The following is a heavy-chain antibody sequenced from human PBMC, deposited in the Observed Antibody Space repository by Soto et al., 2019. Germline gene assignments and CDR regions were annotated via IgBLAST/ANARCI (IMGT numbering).Heavy chain of an antibody. J-gene: IGHJ6*04. D-gene: IGHD1-1*01. CDR3: AHYTTNTYFDV. V-gene: IGHV2-5*02. CDR1: GFSLYSGGVG. Sequence: PTLVNPTQTLTLTCSFSGFSLYSGGVGVGWIRQTPGKALEWLALLYWDETRRFNPSLKNTLTIAKDTSENLVVLTMTDMGPVDTGTYFCAHYTTNTYFDVWGKGTTVTVSS. CDR2: LYWDETR.